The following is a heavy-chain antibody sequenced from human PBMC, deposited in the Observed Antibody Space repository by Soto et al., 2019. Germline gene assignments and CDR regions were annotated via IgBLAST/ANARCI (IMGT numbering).Heavy chain of an antibody. CDR2: INHSGST. CDR1: GGSFSGYY. D-gene: IGHD2-15*01. CDR3: ARNIVVVVAATRPQTKDKYDFDY. V-gene: IGHV4-34*01. Sequence: PSETLSLTCAVYGGSFSGYYWSWIRQPPGKGLEWIGEINHSGSTNYNPSLKSRVTISVDTSKNQFSLKLSSVTAADTAVYYCARNIVVVVAATRPQTKDKYDFDYWGQGTLVTVSS. J-gene: IGHJ4*02.